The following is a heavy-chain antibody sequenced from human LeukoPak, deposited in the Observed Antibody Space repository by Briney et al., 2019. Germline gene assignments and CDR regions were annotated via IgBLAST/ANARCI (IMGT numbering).Heavy chain of an antibody. CDR2: IYYSGST. V-gene: IGHV4-59*08. CDR1: GGSTSSYY. J-gene: IGHJ4*02. CDR3: ARIIWRDGYPVPDY. D-gene: IGHD5-24*01. Sequence: SETLSLTCTVSGGSTSSYYWSWIRQPPGKGLEWIGYIYYSGSTNYNPSLKSRVTISVDTSKNQFSLKLSSVTAADTAVYYCARIIWRDGYPVPDYWGQGTLVTVSS.